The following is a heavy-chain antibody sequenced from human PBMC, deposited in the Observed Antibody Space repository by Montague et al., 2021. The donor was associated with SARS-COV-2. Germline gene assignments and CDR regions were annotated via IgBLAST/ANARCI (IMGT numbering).Heavy chain of an antibody. CDR3: ARVRSISSGVRQLSPV. CDR1: GGSFSGYY. Sequence: SETLSLTCAVYGGSFSGYYCSWIRQPQGKGLELIWVVNLSGSTNSNPSLTSQITISVDTSKNQFSLKLSSVTAADTAVYYCARVRSISSGVRQLSPVWGQGTTVTVSS. J-gene: IGHJ6*02. V-gene: IGHV4-34*01. CDR2: VNLSGST. D-gene: IGHD6-6*01.